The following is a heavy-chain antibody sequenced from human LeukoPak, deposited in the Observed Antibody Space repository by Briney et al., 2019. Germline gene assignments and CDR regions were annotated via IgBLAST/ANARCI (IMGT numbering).Heavy chain of an antibody. Sequence: GGSLRLSCAASGFTFSSYGMHWVRQAPGKGLEWVAVISYDGSNKYYADSVKGRFTISRDNSKNTLYLQMNSLRAEDTAVYYCAKPRSSGWSKYYFDYWGQGTPVTVSS. J-gene: IGHJ4*02. CDR1: GFTFSSYG. CDR2: ISYDGSNK. D-gene: IGHD6-19*01. CDR3: AKPRSSGWSKYYFDY. V-gene: IGHV3-30*18.